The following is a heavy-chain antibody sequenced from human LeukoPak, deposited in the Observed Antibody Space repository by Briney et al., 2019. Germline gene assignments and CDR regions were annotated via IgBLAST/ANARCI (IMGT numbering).Heavy chain of an antibody. J-gene: IGHJ4*02. D-gene: IGHD3-9*01. CDR1: GYTFTGYY. V-gene: IGHV1-2*02. CDR3: ARDDDMLPEKSHGDY. Sequence: GASAKVSCKASGYTFTGYYMHWVRQAPGQGLEWMGWINPNSGGTNYAQKFQGRVTMTRDTSISTAYMELSRLRSDDTAVYYCARDDDMLPEKSHGDYWGQGTLVTVSS. CDR2: INPNSGGT.